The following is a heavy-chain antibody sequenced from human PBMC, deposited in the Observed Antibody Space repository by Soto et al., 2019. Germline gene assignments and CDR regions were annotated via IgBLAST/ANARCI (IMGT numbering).Heavy chain of an antibody. CDR3: ARTYYDYIWGSYRDYYFDY. CDR2: IKQDGSEK. J-gene: IGHJ4*02. V-gene: IGHV3-7*01. Sequence: GGSLRLSCAASGFTFSSYWMSWVRQAPGKGLEWVANIKQDGSEKYYVDSVKGRFTISRDNAKNSLYLQMNSLRAEDTAVYYCARTYYDYIWGSYRDYYFDYWGQGTLVTVSS. CDR1: GFTFSSYW. D-gene: IGHD3-16*02.